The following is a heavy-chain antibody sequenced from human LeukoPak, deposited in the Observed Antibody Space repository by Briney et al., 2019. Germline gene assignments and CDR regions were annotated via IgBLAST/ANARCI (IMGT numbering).Heavy chain of an antibody. V-gene: IGHV1-2*02. Sequence: ASVKVSCKASGYTFTGYHMHWVRQAPGQGLEWMGWINPDSGGTNYAQKFQGRVTMTRDTSISTAYMELRRLRSDDTAVYYCARGSGQYYDFRKWFDPWGQGTRVTVSS. J-gene: IGHJ5*02. CDR2: INPDSGGT. CDR1: GYTFTGYH. CDR3: ARGSGQYYDFRKWFDP. D-gene: IGHD3-3*01.